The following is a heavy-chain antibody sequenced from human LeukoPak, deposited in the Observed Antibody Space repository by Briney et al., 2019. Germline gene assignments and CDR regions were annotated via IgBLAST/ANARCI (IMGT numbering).Heavy chain of an antibody. CDR2: INSDGSST. V-gene: IGHV3-74*01. D-gene: IGHD4-17*01. J-gene: IGHJ4*02. CDR1: GFTFSSYL. Sequence: GGSLRLSCAASGFTFSSYLMHWVRQAPGKGLVWVSRINSDGSSTSYADSVKGRFTISRDNAKNTLYLQMNSLRAEDTAVYYCARWGATTDGDYVFDYWGQGTLVTVSS. CDR3: ARWGATTDGDYVFDY.